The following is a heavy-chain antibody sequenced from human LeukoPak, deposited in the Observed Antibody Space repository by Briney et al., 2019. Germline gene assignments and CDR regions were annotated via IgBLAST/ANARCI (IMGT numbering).Heavy chain of an antibody. Sequence: GGSLRLSCAAAGFTFSSYSMNWVRQAPGKWLEWVSSISSSSSYIYYADSVKGRFTISRDNPKNSLYLQMNSLRAEDTAVYYCARDEYSYGSTPHDYWGQGTLVTVSS. CDR3: ARDEYSYGSTPHDY. J-gene: IGHJ4*02. V-gene: IGHV3-21*01. CDR1: GFTFSSYS. D-gene: IGHD5-18*01. CDR2: ISSSSSYI.